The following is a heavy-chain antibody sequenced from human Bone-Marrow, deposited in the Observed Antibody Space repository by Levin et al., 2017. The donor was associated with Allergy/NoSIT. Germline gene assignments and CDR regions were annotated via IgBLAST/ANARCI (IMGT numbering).Heavy chain of an antibody. J-gene: IGHJ4*02. Sequence: PGGSLRLSCAASGFTFSGYWMTWVRQAPGKGLEWVGNINPVGSDRYYVDSLKGRFTISRDNAQNSLYLQMNSLRAEDTAFYYCARDAYATGSHDSWGQGTLVTVSS. CDR1: GFTFSGYW. CDR2: INPVGSDR. D-gene: IGHD3-10*01. CDR3: ARDAYATGSHDS. V-gene: IGHV3-7*03.